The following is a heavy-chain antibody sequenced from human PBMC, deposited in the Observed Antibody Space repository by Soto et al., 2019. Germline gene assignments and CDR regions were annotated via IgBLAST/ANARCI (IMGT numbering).Heavy chain of an antibody. Sequence: PGGSLRLSCAASGFTFSIYAMSWVRQAPGKGLEWVSALNGSGGSTYYADSVKGRFTISRDNSRDTLSLQMNSLRAEDTAVYYCAKAPSTVYYYYGMDVWGQGTTVTVS. CDR1: GFTFSIYA. J-gene: IGHJ6*02. CDR3: AKAPSTVYYYYGMDV. CDR2: LNGSGGST. V-gene: IGHV3-23*01. D-gene: IGHD4-17*01.